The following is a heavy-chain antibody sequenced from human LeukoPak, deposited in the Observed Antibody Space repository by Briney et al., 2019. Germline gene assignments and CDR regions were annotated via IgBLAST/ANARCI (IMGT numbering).Heavy chain of an antibody. D-gene: IGHD1-14*01. CDR3: AREPPPDVQIGSSGNRKFFDH. V-gene: IGHV3-66*01. J-gene: IGHJ4*02. CDR2: LYTGGST. CDR1: GFSFSIYA. Sequence: GGSLRLSCAASGFSFSIYALSWVRQPAGKGLEWDSVLYTGGSTYYADTVKGIFTISRDNSKNTLYLQMNSLRVEETAVYYCAREPPPDVQIGSSGNRKFFDHWGQGTLVSVSS.